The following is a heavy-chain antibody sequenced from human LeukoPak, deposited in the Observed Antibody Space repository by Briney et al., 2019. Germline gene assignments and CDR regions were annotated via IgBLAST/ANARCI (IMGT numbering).Heavy chain of an antibody. V-gene: IGHV3-43*02. CDR1: GFTFDDYA. Sequence: GGSLRLSCAASGFTFDDYAMHWVRQAPGKGLEWVSLISGDGGSTYYADSVKGRFTISRDNSKNSLYLQMNSLRTEDTALYYCAKASDYDYVWGSYRYHGYYLDYWGQGTLVTVSS. D-gene: IGHD3-16*02. CDR3: AKASDYDYVWGSYRYHGYYLDY. CDR2: ISGDGGST. J-gene: IGHJ4*02.